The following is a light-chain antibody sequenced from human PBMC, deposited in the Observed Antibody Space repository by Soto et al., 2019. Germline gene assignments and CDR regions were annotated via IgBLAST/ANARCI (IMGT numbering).Light chain of an antibody. CDR2: KAS. Sequence: DIQMTQSPSTLSASVGDRVTITCRASQSISSLLAWYQQKPGKAPNLLIYKASTLESGVPSRFSGSGSGTEFTLTISSLRPDDFATYYFQEYNSYWTFGQGTKVEIK. CDR1: QSISSL. V-gene: IGKV1-5*03. J-gene: IGKJ1*01. CDR3: QEYNSYWT.